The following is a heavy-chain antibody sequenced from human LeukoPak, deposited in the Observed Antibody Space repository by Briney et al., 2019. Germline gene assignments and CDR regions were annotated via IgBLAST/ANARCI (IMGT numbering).Heavy chain of an antibody. CDR2: INPSGGST. Sequence: ASVKVSCKASGYTFTGYYMHWVRQAPGQGLEWMGIINPSGGSTSYAQKFQGRVTMTRDTSTSTAYMELRSLRSDDTAVYYCARDLTHRRYYDNSGYQIVPAFWGQGTLVTVSS. J-gene: IGHJ4*02. CDR3: ARDLTHRRYYDNSGYQIVPAF. D-gene: IGHD3-22*01. V-gene: IGHV1-46*01. CDR1: GYTFTGYY.